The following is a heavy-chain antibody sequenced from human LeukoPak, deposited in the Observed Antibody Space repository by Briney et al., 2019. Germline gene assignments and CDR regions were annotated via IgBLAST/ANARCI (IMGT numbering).Heavy chain of an antibody. CDR3: AKNGGSQCYSHLDS. CDR2: TSGSGGST. CDR1: GFTFSSYA. V-gene: IGHV3-23*01. Sequence: GGSLRLSCAASGFTFSSYAMSWVRQAPGKGLEWVSGTSGSGGSTYYAGSVKGRFTISRDNSKNTLYLQMSSLRVEDTAVYYCAKNGGSQCYSHLDSWGQGTLVTVSS. D-gene: IGHD2-15*01. J-gene: IGHJ4*02.